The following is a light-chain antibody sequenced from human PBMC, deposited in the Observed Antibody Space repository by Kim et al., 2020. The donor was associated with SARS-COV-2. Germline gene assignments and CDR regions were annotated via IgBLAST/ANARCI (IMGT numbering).Light chain of an antibody. V-gene: IGKV4-1*01. J-gene: IGKJ4*01. Sequence: DIVMTQSPDSLAVSLGERATINCKSSQSVLYSSNNKNYLAWYQQKPGQPPKLLIYWASTRESGVPDRFSGSGSGTDSTLTISSLQAEDVAVYYCQQYYSTLALTFGGGTKVDIK. CDR2: WAS. CDR1: QSVLYSSNNKNY. CDR3: QQYYSTLALT.